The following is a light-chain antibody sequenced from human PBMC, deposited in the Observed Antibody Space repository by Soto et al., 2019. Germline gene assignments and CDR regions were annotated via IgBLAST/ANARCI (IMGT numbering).Light chain of an antibody. Sequence: QSVLTQSPSASASLGASVKLTCTLSSGHSSYAIAWHQQQPGKGPRYLMDLNNDGSPTKGDGIPDRFSGSSSWAERYLTISSLQSEDEADYYCQTWGTVNQFFGGGTKLTVL. J-gene: IGLJ2*01. CDR2: LNNDGSP. CDR3: QTWGTVNQF. V-gene: IGLV4-69*01. CDR1: SGHSSYA.